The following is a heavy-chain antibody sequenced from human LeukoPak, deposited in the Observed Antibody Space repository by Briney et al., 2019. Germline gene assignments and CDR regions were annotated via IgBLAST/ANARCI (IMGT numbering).Heavy chain of an antibody. J-gene: IGHJ4*02. CDR2: IYYSGST. D-gene: IGHD6-6*01. V-gene: IGHV4-38-2*02. Sequence: SETLSLTCTVSGYSISSGYYWGWIRQPPGKGLEWIGSIYYSGSTYYNPSLKSRVTISVDTSKNQFSLKLSSVTAADTAVYYCARDGSSSSALADWGQGTLVTVSS. CDR3: ARDGSSSSALAD. CDR1: GYSISSGYY.